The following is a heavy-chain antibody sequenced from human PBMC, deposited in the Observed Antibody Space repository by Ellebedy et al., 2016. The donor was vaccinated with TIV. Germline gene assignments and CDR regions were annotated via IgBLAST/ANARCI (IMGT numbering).Heavy chain of an antibody. D-gene: IGHD6-19*01. CDR2: ISSDGNNQ. J-gene: IGHJ6*02. CDR3: ARDASGWLTYYGMDV. CDR1: GFTFRSYG. V-gene: IGHV3-30*03. Sequence: GGSLRLSCGVSGFTFRSYGMHWVRQAPGKGLEGVATISSDGNNQFYADSVGGRFTISRDNSNKTLYLQLNSLRVEDTAVYFCARDASGWLTYYGMDVWGQGTTVTVSS.